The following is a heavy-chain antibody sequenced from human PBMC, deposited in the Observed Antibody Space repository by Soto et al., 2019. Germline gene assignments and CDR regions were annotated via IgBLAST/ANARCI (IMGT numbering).Heavy chain of an antibody. CDR2: MNPNSGNT. J-gene: IGHJ5*02. Sequence: ASVKVSCKASGYTFTSYDINWVRQATGQGLEWMGWMNPNSGNTGYAQKFQGRVTMTRNTSISTAYMELSSLRSEDTAVYYCGRAVVVPAAMLAWFDPWGEGTLVTVSP. CDR3: GRAVVVPAAMLAWFDP. V-gene: IGHV1-8*01. D-gene: IGHD2-2*01. CDR1: GYTFTSYD.